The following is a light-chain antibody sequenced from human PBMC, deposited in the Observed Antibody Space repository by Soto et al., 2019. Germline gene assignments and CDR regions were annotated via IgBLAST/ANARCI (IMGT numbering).Light chain of an antibody. Sequence: DIQMTQYPSTLSASVGERVTISCLASQSVNNWLAWYQRKPGKAPKLLIHDASTLESGIPSRFSGSGSGTEFTLTISGLQPDDFATYSCQQYNSYWTFGQGTKMEIK. CDR2: DAS. CDR3: QQYNSYWT. J-gene: IGKJ1*01. V-gene: IGKV1-5*01. CDR1: QSVNNW.